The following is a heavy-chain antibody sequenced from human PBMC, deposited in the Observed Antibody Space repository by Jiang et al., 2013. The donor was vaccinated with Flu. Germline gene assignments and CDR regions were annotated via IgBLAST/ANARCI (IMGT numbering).Heavy chain of an antibody. Sequence: SGAEVKKPGASVKVSCKASGYTFTGSYMHWVRQAPGQGLEWMGRINPNSGGANYAQKFQGRVTMTRDTSISTAYMELSRLRSDDTAVYYCARDPWNHDAFDIWGQGTMVTVSS. V-gene: IGHV1-2*06. D-gene: IGHD1-1*01. J-gene: IGHJ3*02. CDR2: INPNSGGA. CDR1: GYTFTGSY. CDR3: ARDPWNHDAFDI.